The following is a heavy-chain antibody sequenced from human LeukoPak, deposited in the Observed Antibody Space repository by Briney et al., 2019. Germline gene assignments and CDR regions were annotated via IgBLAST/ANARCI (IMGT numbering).Heavy chain of an antibody. D-gene: IGHD3-22*01. J-gene: IGHJ3*02. Sequence: PGGSLRLSCAASGFTFSSYAMHWVRQAPGKGLEWVAVISYDGSNKYYADSVKGRFTISRDNSKNALYLQMNSLRAEDTAVYYCARDLVPFSSGYYKCAFDIWGQGTMVTVSS. V-gene: IGHV3-30-3*01. CDR2: ISYDGSNK. CDR3: ARDLVPFSSGYYKCAFDI. CDR1: GFTFSSYA.